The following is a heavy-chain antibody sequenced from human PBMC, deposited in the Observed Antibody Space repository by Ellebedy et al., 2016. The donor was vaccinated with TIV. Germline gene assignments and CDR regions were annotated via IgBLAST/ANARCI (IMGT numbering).Heavy chain of an antibody. CDR3: AITGRKEGHYYGMDV. CDR2: ISAYNGNT. D-gene: IGHD1-14*01. CDR1: GYTFTSYG. V-gene: IGHV1-18*04. Sequence: AASVKVSCKASGYTFTSYGIGGVRQAPGQGLEWMGLISAYNGNTNYAQKLQGRVTMTTDTSTSTAYMELRSLRSDDTAVYYCAITGRKEGHYYGMDVWGRGTTVTVSS. J-gene: IGHJ6*02.